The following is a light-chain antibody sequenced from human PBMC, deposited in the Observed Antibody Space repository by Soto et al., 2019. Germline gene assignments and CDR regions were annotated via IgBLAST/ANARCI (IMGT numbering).Light chain of an antibody. V-gene: IGLV2-14*01. CDR2: GVT. J-gene: IGLJ2*01. Sequence: QSALTQPASVSGSPGQSITISCTGTSSDIGAYNYVSWYQQHPGKAPKLMIYGVTNRPSGVSNRFSGSKSGNTPSLTIPGPQSEDEGSYYSSPYTPSGTLGFGGGTKLTVL. CDR3: SPYTPSGTLG. CDR1: SSDIGAYNY.